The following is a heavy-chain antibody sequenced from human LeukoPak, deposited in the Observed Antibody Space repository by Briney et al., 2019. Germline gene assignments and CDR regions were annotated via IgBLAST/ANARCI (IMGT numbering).Heavy chain of an antibody. CDR3: TRGHWGLQS. CDR2: IHHSGNS. Sequence: PSETLSLTCTVSGASVTDYYWSWIRQSPGKGLEWISYIHHSGNSDYNPSLRSRVTTSLDTSKNQFSLNLISVTAADMAVYYCTRGHWGLQSWSQGTLVTVSS. CDR1: GASVTDYY. V-gene: IGHV4-59*02. J-gene: IGHJ5*02. D-gene: IGHD7-27*01.